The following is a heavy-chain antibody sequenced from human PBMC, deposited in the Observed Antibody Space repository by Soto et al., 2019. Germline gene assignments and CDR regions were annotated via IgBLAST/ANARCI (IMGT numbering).Heavy chain of an antibody. CDR1: GGSISSSSYY. J-gene: IGHJ4*02. V-gene: IGHV4-39*01. CDR2: IYYSGST. Sequence: PSETLSLTCTVSGGSISSSSYYWGGIRQPPGKGLEWIGSIYYSGSTYYNPSLKSRVTIPVDTSKNQFSLKLSSVTAADTAVYYCAVCPARGASYYYYYWGQGTLVTVSS. CDR3: AVCPARGASYYYYY. D-gene: IGHD1-26*01.